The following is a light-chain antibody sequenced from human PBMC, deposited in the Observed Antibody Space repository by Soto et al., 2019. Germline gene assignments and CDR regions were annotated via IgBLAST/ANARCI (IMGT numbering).Light chain of an antibody. Sequence: EIVLTQSPGTLSLSPGESATLSCRASESISSSSLAWYQQKPGQAPRLLIYGTSSRATDIPGRFTGRGSGTEFTLTIRRLEPEDFAVYYCHQYGRPPLTFGGGTKVDVK. CDR2: GTS. V-gene: IGKV3-20*01. CDR3: HQYGRPPLT. CDR1: ESISSSS. J-gene: IGKJ4*01.